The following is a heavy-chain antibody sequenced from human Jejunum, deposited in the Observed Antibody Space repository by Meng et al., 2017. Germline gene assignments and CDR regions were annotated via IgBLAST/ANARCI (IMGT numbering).Heavy chain of an antibody. D-gene: IGHD3-16*01. J-gene: IGHJ6*02. CDR3: AREWGSGVAMDV. Sequence: GGSLRLSCEASGFTFSDYEMNWVRQAPGKGLEWVSYIDEGGSGRYYADAVRGRFTVSRDNAKNSLYLEMTSLRVEDTAFYYCAREWGSGVAMDVWGQGTTVTVSS. CDR1: GFTFSDYE. V-gene: IGHV3-48*03. CDR2: IDEGGSGR.